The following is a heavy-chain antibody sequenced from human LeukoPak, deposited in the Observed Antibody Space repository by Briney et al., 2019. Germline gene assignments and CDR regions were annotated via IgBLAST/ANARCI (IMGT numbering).Heavy chain of an antibody. CDR2: INGDGSST. CDR1: GFTFSTYW. Sequence: GGSLRLSCVASGFTFSTYWMHWVRQAPGKGLLWVSRINGDGSSTNYADSVKGRFTTSRDNAKNTLYPQMNSLRAEDTAVYYCARASTTVPNLLDNWGQGTLVTVSS. J-gene: IGHJ4*02. V-gene: IGHV3-74*01. CDR3: ARASTTVPNLLDN. D-gene: IGHD4-17*01.